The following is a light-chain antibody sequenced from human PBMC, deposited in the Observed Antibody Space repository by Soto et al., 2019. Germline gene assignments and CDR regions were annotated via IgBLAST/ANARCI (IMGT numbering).Light chain of an antibody. Sequence: DIQMTQSPSTLSASVGDRVTITCRASQSINSWLGWYQQKPGKAPKLLIYKADNLESGVPSRFSGYRAGTEFTLTISSLQPDDFATYYCQQYNSFSTFGQGTKVDIK. CDR1: QSINSW. J-gene: IGKJ1*01. CDR3: QQYNSFST. V-gene: IGKV1-5*03. CDR2: KAD.